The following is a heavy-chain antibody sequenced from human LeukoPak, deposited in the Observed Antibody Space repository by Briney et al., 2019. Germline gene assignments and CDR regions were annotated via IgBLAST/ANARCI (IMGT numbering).Heavy chain of an antibody. CDR2: ISAYNGNT. V-gene: IGHV1-18*01. CDR3: ARSGPSRYYESSGSSDY. J-gene: IGHJ4*01. CDR1: GYTFTSYG. D-gene: IGHD3-22*01. Sequence: ASVKVSCKASGYTFTSYGISWVRQAPGQGLEWMGWISAYNGNTNYAQKLQGRVTMTTDTSTSTAYMELRSLRSDDTAVHYCARSGPSRYYESSGSSDYWGQEPWSPSPQ.